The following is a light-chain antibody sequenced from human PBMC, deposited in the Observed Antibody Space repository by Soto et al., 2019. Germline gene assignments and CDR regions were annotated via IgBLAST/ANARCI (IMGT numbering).Light chain of an antibody. CDR3: QVWLSSDDHVV. V-gene: IGLV3-21*02. CDR2: DDS. CDR1: NLGSYS. Sequence: VLTQPPSVSVAPGQTAKITRVGNNLGSYSVHWYQQKPGQAPVLGLFDDSDRPSGIPERFSGSNSGNTATLTISRVEAGDEADYYCQVWLSSDDHVVFGGGTKLTVL. J-gene: IGLJ3*02.